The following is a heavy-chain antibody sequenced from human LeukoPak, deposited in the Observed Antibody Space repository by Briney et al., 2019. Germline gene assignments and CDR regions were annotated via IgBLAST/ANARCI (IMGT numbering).Heavy chain of an antibody. Sequence: ASVKVSCKASGYTFTSYDINWVRQATGQGLEWTGWMNPNSGNTGYTQKFQGRVTMTRETSTSTAYMELNNLRPEDTAVYYCATEGVFRGVKDNQFENWGQGTLVTVSS. D-gene: IGHD3-10*01. J-gene: IGHJ4*02. V-gene: IGHV1-8*01. CDR3: ATEGVFRGVKDNQFEN. CDR1: GYTFTSYD. CDR2: MNPNSGNT.